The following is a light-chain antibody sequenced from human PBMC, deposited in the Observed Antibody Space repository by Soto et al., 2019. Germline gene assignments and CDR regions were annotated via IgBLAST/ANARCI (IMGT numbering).Light chain of an antibody. CDR3: QQYNNWPAT. J-gene: IGKJ1*01. CDR1: QSVSSN. CDR2: GAS. V-gene: IGKV3-15*01. Sequence: IVITQSPATLSVSPGERSTLSCMASQSVSSNLAWYQQKPGQAPRLLIYGASTGATGIPARFSGSGSGTEFTLTISSLQSEDFAVYCCQQYNNWPATFGQGTKVDIK.